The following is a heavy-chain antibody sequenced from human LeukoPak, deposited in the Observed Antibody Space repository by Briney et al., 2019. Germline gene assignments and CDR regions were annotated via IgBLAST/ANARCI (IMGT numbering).Heavy chain of an antibody. CDR1: GFTFSSNP. D-gene: IGHD5-18*01. CDR3: AKSTAMVLDAFDI. V-gene: IGHV3-23*01. CDR2: IRGSGGST. J-gene: IGHJ3*02. Sequence: GGSLRFSCAASGFTFSSNPRSWVPQAPGKGWKGVLAIRGSGGSTYYAASVTGRLTISRDNSKNTLYLQMNRLRAEDTAVYYCAKSTAMVLDAFDIWGQGTMVTVSS.